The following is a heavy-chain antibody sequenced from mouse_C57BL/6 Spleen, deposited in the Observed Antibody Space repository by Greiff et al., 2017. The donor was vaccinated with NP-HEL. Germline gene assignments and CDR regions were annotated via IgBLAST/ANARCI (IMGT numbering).Heavy chain of an antibody. Sequence: QVQLQQPGAELVKPGASVKLSCKASGYTFTSYWMQWVKQRPGQGLEWIGEIDPSDSYTNYNQKFKGKATLTVDTSSSTAYMQLSSLTSEDSAVYYCARGTSDYWYFDVWGTGTTVTVSS. CDR2: IDPSDSYT. J-gene: IGHJ1*03. CDR3: ARGTSDYWYFDV. V-gene: IGHV1-50*01. D-gene: IGHD3-3*01. CDR1: GYTFTSYW.